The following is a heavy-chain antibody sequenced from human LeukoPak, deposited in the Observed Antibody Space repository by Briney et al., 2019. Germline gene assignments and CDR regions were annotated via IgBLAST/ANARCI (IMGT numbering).Heavy chain of an antibody. CDR1: GFTFSSYW. V-gene: IGHV3-7*01. D-gene: IGHD3-22*01. CDR2: IKQDGSEK. CDR3: ARSSITMTYYYMDV. Sequence: GGSLRLSCAASGFTFSSYWMSWVRQAPGKGLEWVANIKQDGSEKYYVDSVKGRFTISRDNAKNSLYLQMNSLRAEDTAVYYCARSSITMTYYYMDVWGKGTTVIVSS. J-gene: IGHJ6*03.